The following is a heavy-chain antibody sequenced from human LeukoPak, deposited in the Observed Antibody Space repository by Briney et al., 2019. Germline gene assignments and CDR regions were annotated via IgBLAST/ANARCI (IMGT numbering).Heavy chain of an antibody. CDR2: FYTSGST. Sequence: PSETLSPTCTVSGGSISSYSWSWIRQPAGKGLEWIGRFYTSGSTNYNPSLKSRVTMSVDTSKNQFPLKLRSVTAADTAVYYCARFSDYGDLWGQGTLVTVSS. D-gene: IGHD4-17*01. J-gene: IGHJ5*02. CDR1: GGSISSYS. CDR3: ARFSDYGDL. V-gene: IGHV4-4*07.